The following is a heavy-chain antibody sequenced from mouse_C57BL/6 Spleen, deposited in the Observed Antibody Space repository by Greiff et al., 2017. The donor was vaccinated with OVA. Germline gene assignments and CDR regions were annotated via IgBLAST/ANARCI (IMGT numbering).Heavy chain of an antibody. Sequence: EVKLVESGGGLVKPGGSLKLSCAASGFTFSDYGMHWVRQAPEKVLEWVAYISSGSSTIYYADTVKGRFTISRDNAKNTLFLQMTSLRSEDTAMYYCASYDGPPAYWGQGTLVTVSA. CDR2: ISSGSSTI. CDR1: GFTFSDYG. CDR3: ASYDGPPAY. V-gene: IGHV5-17*01. J-gene: IGHJ3*01. D-gene: IGHD2-3*01.